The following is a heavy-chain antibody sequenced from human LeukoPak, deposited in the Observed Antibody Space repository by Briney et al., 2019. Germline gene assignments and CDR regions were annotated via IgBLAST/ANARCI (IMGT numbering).Heavy chain of an antibody. Sequence: TGGSLRLSCAASGFTFSSYSMNWVRQAPGKGLEWVSSISSSSSYIYYADSVKGRFTISRDNAKNSLYLQMNSLRAEDTAVYYCAREGDSSGCYYYGYWGQGTLVTVSS. CDR1: GFTFSSYS. CDR3: AREGDSSGCYYYGY. CDR2: ISSSSSYI. V-gene: IGHV3-21*01. D-gene: IGHD3-22*01. J-gene: IGHJ4*02.